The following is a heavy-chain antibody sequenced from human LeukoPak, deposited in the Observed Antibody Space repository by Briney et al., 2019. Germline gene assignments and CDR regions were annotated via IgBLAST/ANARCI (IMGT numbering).Heavy chain of an antibody. D-gene: IGHD3-22*01. CDR2: IHYSGSS. CDR1: GGSISSYY. J-gene: IGHJ4*02. V-gene: IGHV4-59*01. CDR3: ARHPDSSGYFLFDY. Sequence: SETLSLTCTVSGGSISSYYWSWIRQPPGKGLEWIGYIHYSGSSRSHPSLNSRVTMSVDTSKSQFSLKLTSVTAADMAVYYCARHPDSSGYFLFDYWGQGTLVTVSS.